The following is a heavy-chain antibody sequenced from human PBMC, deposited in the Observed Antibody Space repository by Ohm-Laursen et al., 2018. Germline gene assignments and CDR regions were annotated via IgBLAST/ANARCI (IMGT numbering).Heavy chain of an antibody. CDR1: GYTFTDYD. CDR3: ARDPGQDGAIDF. V-gene: IGHV3-13*04. D-gene: IGHD4/OR15-4a*01. J-gene: IGHJ4*02. CDR2: IGKSGDT. Sequence: SLRLSCAAPGYTFTDYDMHWVRQRTEKGLESIAQIGKSGDTYYAGSVKGRFSISRDNAKKSLYLQMDSLRVDDTAVYHCARDPGQDGAIDFWGQGTLVTVSS.